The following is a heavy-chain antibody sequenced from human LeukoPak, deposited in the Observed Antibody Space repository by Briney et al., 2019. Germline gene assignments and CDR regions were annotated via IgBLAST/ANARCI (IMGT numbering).Heavy chain of an antibody. D-gene: IGHD1-1*01. Sequence: PSETLSLTCTVSGGSISSSSYYWGWIRQPPGTGLEWIGSIYYSGSTYYNPSLKSRVTISVDTSKNQFSLKLSSVTAADTAVYYCARRRAGERRDRPFDYWGQGTLVTVSS. CDR2: IYYSGST. J-gene: IGHJ4*02. V-gene: IGHV4-39*01. CDR3: ARRRAGERRDRPFDY. CDR1: GGSISSSSYY.